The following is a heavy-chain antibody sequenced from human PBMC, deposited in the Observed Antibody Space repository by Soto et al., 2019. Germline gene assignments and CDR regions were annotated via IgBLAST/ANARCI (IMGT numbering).Heavy chain of an antibody. J-gene: IGHJ5*02. V-gene: IGHV4-4*02. CDR1: GVSISNTEW. Sequence: PSETLSLTCTVSGVSISNTEWWSWVRQPPGKGLEWIGEVHHSGNTNYNPSLKSRVTMSVDKSKNQFSLMLRSVTAADTAVYYCAKWHPLDPWGQGTLVTVSS. D-gene: IGHD2-8*01. CDR3: AKWHPLDP. CDR2: VHHSGNT.